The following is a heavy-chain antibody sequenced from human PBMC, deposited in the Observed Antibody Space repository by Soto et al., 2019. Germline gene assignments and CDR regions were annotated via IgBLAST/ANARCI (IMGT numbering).Heavy chain of an antibody. CDR3: ARANYDFWSGYYHWFDP. CDR2: ISAYNGNT. V-gene: IGHV1-18*01. CDR1: GYTFTSYG. D-gene: IGHD3-3*01. Sequence: QVQLVQSGAEVKKPGASVKVSCKASGYTFTSYGISWVRQAPGQGLEWMGWISAYNGNTNYAQKLQGRVTMTTDTSTSTAYMELRCLRSDDTAVYYCARANYDFWSGYYHWFDPWGQGTLVTVSS. J-gene: IGHJ5*02.